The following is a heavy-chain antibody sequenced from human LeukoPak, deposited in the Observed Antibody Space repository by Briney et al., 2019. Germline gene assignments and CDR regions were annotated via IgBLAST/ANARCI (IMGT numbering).Heavy chain of an antibody. Sequence: PGGSLRLSCADSGITFSSYAMSWVRQAPGKGLEWVSGVTGSGGTTYYADSVKGRFTISRDNSKNTLYLQMTSLRAEDTAVYYCAKGYSSGWYFPDAFDIWGQGTMVTVSS. CDR3: AKGYSSGWYFPDAFDI. J-gene: IGHJ3*02. D-gene: IGHD6-19*01. V-gene: IGHV3-23*01. CDR1: GITFSSYA. CDR2: VTGSGGTT.